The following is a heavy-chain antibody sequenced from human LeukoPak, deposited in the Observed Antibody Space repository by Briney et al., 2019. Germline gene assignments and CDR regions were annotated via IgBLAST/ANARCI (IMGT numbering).Heavy chain of an antibody. V-gene: IGHV3-30*02. J-gene: IGHJ4*02. Sequence: GGSLRLSCAASGFTFSSYGMHWVRQAPGKGLEWVAFIRYDGSSKYYADSVKGRFTISRDNSKNTLYLQMNSLRAEDTAVYYCAKDPNTGYEWLRTFDYWGQGTLVTVSS. CDR2: IRYDGSSK. D-gene: IGHD5-12*01. CDR1: GFTFSSYG. CDR3: AKDPNTGYEWLRTFDY.